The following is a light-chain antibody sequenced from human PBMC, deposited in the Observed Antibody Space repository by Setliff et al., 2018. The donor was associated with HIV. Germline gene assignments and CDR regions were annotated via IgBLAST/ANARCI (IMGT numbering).Light chain of an antibody. Sequence: QSALAQPASVSASPGQSITISCTGTSNDVGGYNYVSWYQQHPDKAPKVIIYEVSNRPSGISNRLSGSKSGNTASLTISGLQPEDEADYYCSSYTSTGTRVLGIGTKVTVL. J-gene: IGLJ1*01. CDR3: SSYTSTGTRV. CDR2: EVS. V-gene: IGLV2-14*01. CDR1: SNDVGGYNY.